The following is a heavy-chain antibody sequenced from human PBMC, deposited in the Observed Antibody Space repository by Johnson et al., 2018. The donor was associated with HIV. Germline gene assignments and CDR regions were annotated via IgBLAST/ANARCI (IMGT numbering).Heavy chain of an antibody. J-gene: IGHJ3*02. V-gene: IGHV3-20*04. CDR3: VRRHYYDSSGYLDAFDI. CDR2: ITWNGYST. CDR1: GFTFDDFA. D-gene: IGHD3-22*01. Sequence: VQLVESGGGVVRPGGSLRLSCAASGFTFDDFAMSWVRQVPGKGLEWVSGITWNGYSTGHADSVKGRFTISRDNAKNSLYLQMNSLRAEDTALYYCVRRHYYDSSGYLDAFDIWGQGTMVTVSS.